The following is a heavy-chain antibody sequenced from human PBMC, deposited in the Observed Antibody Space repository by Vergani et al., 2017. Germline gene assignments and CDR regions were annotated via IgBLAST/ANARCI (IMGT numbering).Heavy chain of an antibody. CDR2: ISYDGSNK. J-gene: IGHJ4*02. V-gene: IGHV3-30*04. D-gene: IGHD3-22*01. Sequence: QVKLEESGGGVVQPGRSLRLSCAASGFSFGNYAMHWVRQAPGKGLEWVGVISYDGSNKYYADSVKGRFTISRDNSKNTLYLQMNSLRAEDTAVYYCAKDPSYYDSTETDYWGQGTLVTVSS. CDR3: AKDPSYYDSTETDY. CDR1: GFSFGNYA.